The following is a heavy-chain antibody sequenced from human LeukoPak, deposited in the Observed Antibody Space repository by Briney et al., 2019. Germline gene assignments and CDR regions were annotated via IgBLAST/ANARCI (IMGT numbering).Heavy chain of an antibody. CDR3: ARDQGDGYNYYFDY. CDR2: ISSSGSTI. V-gene: IGHV3-48*04. J-gene: IGHJ4*02. CDR1: GFTSSSYS. D-gene: IGHD5-24*01. Sequence: GGSLRLSCVASGFTSSSYSMNWVRQAPGKGLEWVPYISSSGSTIYYADSVKGRFTISRDNAKNSLYLQMNSLRAEDTAVYYCARDQGDGYNYYFDYWGQGTLVTVSS.